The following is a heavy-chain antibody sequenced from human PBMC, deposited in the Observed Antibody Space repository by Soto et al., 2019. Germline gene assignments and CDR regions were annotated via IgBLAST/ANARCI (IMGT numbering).Heavy chain of an antibody. CDR1: GYTFSGHY. CDR2: IGPESGAT. D-gene: IGHD1-26*01. V-gene: IGHV1-2*02. CDR3: GRGRSGQIVIFY. J-gene: IGHJ4*02. Sequence: ASVKVSCKTSGYTFSGHYIHWVRQAPQQGPEWMGEIGPESGATRYAEKFRGRVTMTMDTSITTVYMELRNLSPDDTAVYYCGRGRSGQIVIFYWGQGTPVTVSS.